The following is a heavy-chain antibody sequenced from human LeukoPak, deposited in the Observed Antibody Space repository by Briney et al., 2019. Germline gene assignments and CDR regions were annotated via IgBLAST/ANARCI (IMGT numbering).Heavy chain of an antibody. CDR1: GGSISSYY. J-gene: IGHJ3*02. Sequence: PSETLSLTCTVSGGSISSYYWSWIRQPPGKGLEWIGYIYYSGSTNYNPSLKSRVTISVDTSKNQFSLKLSSVTAADAAVYYCARGTYYYDSSGYYPPAEGAFDIWGQGTMVTVSS. D-gene: IGHD3-22*01. CDR2: IYYSGST. CDR3: ARGTYYYDSSGYYPPAEGAFDI. V-gene: IGHV4-59*01.